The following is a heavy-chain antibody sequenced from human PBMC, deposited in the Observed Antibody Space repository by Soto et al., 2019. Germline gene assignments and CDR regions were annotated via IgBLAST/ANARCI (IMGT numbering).Heavy chain of an antibody. J-gene: IGHJ5*02. Sequence: QVQLVQSGAEVRKPGSSVKVSCKASGGTFSNFGITWVRQAPGQGLEWMGGIIPIFGIINYAQKVEGRVTIMADESTRTVYMEVSSLSSEDTAVYYCARGGDGRPVDIWGQGTLVTVSS. CDR2: IIPIFGII. V-gene: IGHV1-69*01. CDR3: ARGGDGRPVDI. CDR1: GGTFSNFG. D-gene: IGHD3-10*01.